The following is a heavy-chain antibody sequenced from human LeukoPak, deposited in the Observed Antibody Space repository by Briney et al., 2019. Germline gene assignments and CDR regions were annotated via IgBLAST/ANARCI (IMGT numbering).Heavy chain of an antibody. Sequence: SVKVSCKDSGGTFSSYTISWVRQAPGQGLEWMGRIIPILGIANYAQKFQGRVTITADKSTSTAYMELSSLRSKDTAVYYCARGGRDCSSTSCYADYYYYYMDVWGKGTTVTVSS. CDR2: IIPILGIA. D-gene: IGHD2-2*01. V-gene: IGHV1-69*02. CDR3: ARGGRDCSSTSCYADYYYYYMDV. J-gene: IGHJ6*03. CDR1: GGTFSSYT.